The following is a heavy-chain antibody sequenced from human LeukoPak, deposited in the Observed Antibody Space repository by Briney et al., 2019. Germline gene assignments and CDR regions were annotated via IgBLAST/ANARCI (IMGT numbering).Heavy chain of an antibody. D-gene: IGHD5-18*01. J-gene: IGHJ4*02. V-gene: IGHV4-30-2*01. CDR3: ARLTAMVSYYFDY. CDR2: IYHSGST. CDR1: GGSISTYY. Sequence: SETLSLTCAVSGGSISTYYWNWIRQPPGKGLEWIGYIYHSGSTYYNPSLKSRVTISVDRSKNQFSLKLSSVTAADTAVYYCARLTAMVSYYFDYWGQGTLVTVSS.